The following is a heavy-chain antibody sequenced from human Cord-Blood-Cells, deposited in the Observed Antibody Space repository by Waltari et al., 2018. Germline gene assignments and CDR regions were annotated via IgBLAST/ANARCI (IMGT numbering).Heavy chain of an antibody. D-gene: IGHD6-6*01. CDR2: INAGNGNT. CDR1: GYTITSYA. V-gene: IGHV1-3*01. J-gene: IGHJ2*01. CDR3: ARGSYSSSSWYFDL. Sequence: QVPPVQSGAEVTKPGASVKVSCKASGYTITSYAMHRLRQAPGQRLEWMGWINAGNGNTKYAQKCQGRVTITRDTSASTSYMELSSLRSEDTAVYYCARGSYSSSSWYFDLWGRGTLVTVSS.